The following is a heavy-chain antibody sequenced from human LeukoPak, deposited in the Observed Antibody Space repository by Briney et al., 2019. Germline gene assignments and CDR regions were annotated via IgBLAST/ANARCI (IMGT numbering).Heavy chain of an antibody. Sequence: GGSLRLSCAASGFTFSSYWMSWVRQAPGKGLEWVSAISGSGGSTYYADSVKGRFTISRDNSKNTLYLQMNSLRAEDTAVYYCAKGPWPNTYYYDSSGYAGLNFDYWGQGTLVTVSS. V-gene: IGHV3-23*01. CDR1: GFTFSSYW. CDR3: AKGPWPNTYYYDSSGYAGLNFDY. J-gene: IGHJ4*02. CDR2: ISGSGGST. D-gene: IGHD3-22*01.